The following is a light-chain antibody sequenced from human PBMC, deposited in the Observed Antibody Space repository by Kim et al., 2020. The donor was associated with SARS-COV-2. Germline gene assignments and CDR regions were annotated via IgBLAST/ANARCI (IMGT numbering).Light chain of an antibody. V-gene: IGLV3-1*01. CDR1: KLGDKY. CDR3: QAWDSSTVV. CDR2: QDS. Sequence: SGSPGQTASLTRSGDKLGDKYACWYQQKPGQSPVLVIYQDSKRPSGIPERFSGSNSGNTATLTISGTQAMDEADYYCQAWDSSTVVFGGGTKLTVL. J-gene: IGLJ2*01.